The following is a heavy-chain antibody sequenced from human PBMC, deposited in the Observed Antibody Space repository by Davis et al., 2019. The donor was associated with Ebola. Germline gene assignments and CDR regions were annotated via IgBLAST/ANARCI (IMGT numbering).Heavy chain of an antibody. CDR1: GSFLSDHG. V-gene: IGHV3-30*18. Sequence: PGGSLRLSCAVSGSFLSDHGMHWVRQAPGKGLEWVAVMSNDGSNKYYADSVKGRFTISRDTSKNTLYLQVNSLRAEDTAFYYCAKGGYDTSASGAFDIWGPGTTVTVSS. D-gene: IGHD3-22*01. CDR3: AKGGYDTSASGAFDI. CDR2: MSNDGSNK. J-gene: IGHJ3*02.